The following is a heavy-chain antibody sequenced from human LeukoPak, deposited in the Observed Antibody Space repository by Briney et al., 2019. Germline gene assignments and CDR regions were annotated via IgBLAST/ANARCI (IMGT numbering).Heavy chain of an antibody. V-gene: IGHV3-23*01. Sequence: PGGSLRLSCAASGFTFSSYAMSWVRQAPGKGLEWVSAISGSGGNTYDADSVRGRFTISRDNSKNTLYLQMNNLRAEDTAVYCCAKAVGNFRGYYYYGMDVWGQGTTVTVSS. CDR3: AKAVGNFRGYYYYGMDV. CDR2: ISGSGGNT. J-gene: IGHJ6*02. D-gene: IGHD2-2*01. CDR1: GFTFSSYA.